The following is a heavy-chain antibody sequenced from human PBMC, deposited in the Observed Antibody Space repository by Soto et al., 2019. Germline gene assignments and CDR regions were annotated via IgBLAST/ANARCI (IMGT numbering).Heavy chain of an antibody. V-gene: IGHV1-69*02. CDR3: ARGTTLITNWIDP. Sequence: QVQLVQSGAEVKKPGSSVKVSCKASGGTFSTYTISWVRQAPGQGLEWMGRIIPILGIANYAQKFQGRVTIAADKSTSTAYMELSSLRSEDTALYYCARGTTLITNWIDPGGQGTLVTVSS. CDR1: GGTFSTYT. J-gene: IGHJ5*02. CDR2: IIPILGIA. D-gene: IGHD4-17*01.